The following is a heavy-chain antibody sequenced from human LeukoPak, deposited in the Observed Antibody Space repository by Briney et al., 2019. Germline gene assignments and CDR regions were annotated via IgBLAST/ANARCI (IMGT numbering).Heavy chain of an antibody. CDR3: ARTLLWFGVGYFDY. J-gene: IGHJ4*02. Sequence: SETLSLTCTVSGGSISSGSYYWSWIRQPAGKGLEWIGRIYTSGSTNYNPSLKSRVTISVDTSKNQFSLKLSSVTAADTAVYYCARTLLWFGVGYFDYWGQGTLVTVSS. D-gene: IGHD3-10*01. CDR2: IYTSGST. V-gene: IGHV4-61*02. CDR1: GGSISSGSYY.